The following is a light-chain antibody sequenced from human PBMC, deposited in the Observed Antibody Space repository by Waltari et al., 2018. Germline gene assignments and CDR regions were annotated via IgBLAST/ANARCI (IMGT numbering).Light chain of an antibody. CDR1: RRDVGTSAY. Sequence: QSALPPPVSVSGSPGQSITIPCTGTRRDVGTSAYASGHQQHPGQAPTLMIYEVNNRPPGVSNRFSGSKSGNTASLTISGLQAEDEADYYCSSYTISATVVFGGGTKLTVL. J-gene: IGLJ3*02. CDR2: EVN. CDR3: SSYTISATVV. V-gene: IGLV2-14*01.